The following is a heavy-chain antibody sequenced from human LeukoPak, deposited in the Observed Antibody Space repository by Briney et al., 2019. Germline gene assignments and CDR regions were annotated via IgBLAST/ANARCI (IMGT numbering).Heavy chain of an antibody. V-gene: IGHV3-23*01. CDR3: AKMTIAVAGPRFDY. Sequence: LSGGSLRLSCAASGFTFSSYAMSWVRQAPGKGLEWVSAISGSGGSTYYADSVKGRFTISRDNSKNTLYLQMNSLRAEDTAVYYCAKMTIAVAGPRFDYWGQGTLVTVSS. D-gene: IGHD6-19*01. J-gene: IGHJ4*02. CDR2: ISGSGGST. CDR1: GFTFSSYA.